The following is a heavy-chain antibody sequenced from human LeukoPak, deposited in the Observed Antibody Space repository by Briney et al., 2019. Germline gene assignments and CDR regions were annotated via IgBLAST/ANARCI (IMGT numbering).Heavy chain of an antibody. D-gene: IGHD1-1*01. V-gene: IGHV4-59*12. CDR2: IYHSGST. J-gene: IGHJ5*02. Sequence: SETLSLTCTVSGGSISSYYWSWIRQPPGKGLEWIGYIYHSGSTYYSPSLKSRVTISVDRSKNQFSLKLSSVTAADTAVYYCARGTERASWFDPWGQGTLVTVSS. CDR3: ARGTERASWFDP. CDR1: GGSISSYY.